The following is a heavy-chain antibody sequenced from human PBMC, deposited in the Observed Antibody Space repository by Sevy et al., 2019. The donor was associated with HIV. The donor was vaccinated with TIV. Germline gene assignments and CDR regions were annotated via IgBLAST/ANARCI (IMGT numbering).Heavy chain of an antibody. CDR3: ARPILGVTTSTYFDS. V-gene: IGHV3-33*01. CDR1: GFPFSSFA. J-gene: IGHJ4*02. CDR2: IWYDGSQK. Sequence: GGSLRLSCSASGFPFSSFAMHWVRQAPGKGLEWVALIWYDGSQKYFADSLKGRLTISRDNSKNTLFLQMNSLRAEDTVVYYCARPILGVTTSTYFDSWGQGTRVTVSS. D-gene: IGHD1-26*01.